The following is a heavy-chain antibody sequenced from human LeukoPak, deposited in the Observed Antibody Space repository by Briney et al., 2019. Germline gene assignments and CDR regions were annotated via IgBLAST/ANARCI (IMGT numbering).Heavy chain of an antibody. J-gene: IGHJ4*02. CDR1: GFTFSSYS. CDR2: ISSSSSYI. Sequence: GGSLRLSCAASGFTFSSYSMNWVRQAPGKGLEWVSSISSSSSYIYYADSVKGRFTISRDNAKNSLYLQMNSLRAEDTAVYYCARDPYGGYFFDYWGRGILVSVSS. CDR3: ARDPYGGYFFDY. D-gene: IGHD5-12*01. V-gene: IGHV3-21*01.